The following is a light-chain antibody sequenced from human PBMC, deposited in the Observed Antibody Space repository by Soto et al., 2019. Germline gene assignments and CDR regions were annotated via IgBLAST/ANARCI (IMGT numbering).Light chain of an antibody. CDR2: GST. CDR1: SSNIGTGYD. J-gene: IGLJ1*01. CDR3: HSYDASLSGYV. V-gene: IGLV1-40*01. Sequence: QSVLTQPPSVSGAPGQRVTISCTGSSSNIGTGYDVHWYQQLPGTAPKLLIYGSTNRPSGVPDRFSGSQSGTSAPLAITGLQAEDEADYYCHSYDASLSGYVFGTGTKLTVL.